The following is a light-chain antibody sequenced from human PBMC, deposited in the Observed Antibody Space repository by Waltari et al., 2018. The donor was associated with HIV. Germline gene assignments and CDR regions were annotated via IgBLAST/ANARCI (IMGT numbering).Light chain of an antibody. CDR1: SSDVGGYNH. CDR2: EVS. Sequence: QSALTQPASVSGPPGQSITISCPGSSSDVGGYNHVSWYQQHPGKAPKLMIFEVSNRPSGVSNRFSGSKSGNTASLTISGLQAEDEADYYCKSYTGSSTPWVFGGGTKLTVL. J-gene: IGLJ3*02. CDR3: KSYTGSSTPWV. V-gene: IGLV2-14*01.